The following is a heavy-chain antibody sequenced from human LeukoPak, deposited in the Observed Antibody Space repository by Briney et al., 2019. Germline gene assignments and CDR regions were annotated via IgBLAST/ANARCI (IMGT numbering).Heavy chain of an antibody. V-gene: IGHV4-39*01. CDR1: GGSISSSSYY. CDR2: IYYSGST. Sequence: SETLSLTCTVSGGSISSSSYYWGWIRQPPGKGLEWIGSIYYSGSTYYNPSLKSRVTISVDTSKNQFSLKLSSVTAADTAVYYCARHLDGVAGVYFDYWGQGTLVTVS. J-gene: IGHJ4*02. CDR3: ARHLDGVAGVYFDY. D-gene: IGHD6-19*01.